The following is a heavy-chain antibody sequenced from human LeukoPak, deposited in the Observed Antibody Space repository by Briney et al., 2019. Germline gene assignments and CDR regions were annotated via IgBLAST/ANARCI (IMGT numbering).Heavy chain of an antibody. J-gene: IGHJ6*03. CDR2: IYTSGST. CDR3: ARDGFDFGVVIPPNYYYMDV. V-gene: IGHV4-4*07. D-gene: IGHD3-3*01. Sequence: SETLSLTCTVSGGSISSYYWSWIRQPAGKGLEWIGRIYTSGSTNYNPSLKSRVTMSVDTSKNQFSLKLSSVTAADTAVYYCARDGFDFGVVIPPNYYYMDVWGKGTTVTVSS. CDR1: GGSISSYY.